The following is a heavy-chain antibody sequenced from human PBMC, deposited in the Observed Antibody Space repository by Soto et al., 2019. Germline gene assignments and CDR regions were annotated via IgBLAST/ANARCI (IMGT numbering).Heavy chain of an antibody. CDR3: VKRGRNWGAFDF. J-gene: IGHJ3*01. CDR1: GFILNNYA. CDR2: IGGTDGDSDGVP. V-gene: IGHV3-23*01. Sequence: VQLLESGGDLVQPGGSLKLSCVASGFILNNYAMSWVRQAPGKGLEGVSTIGGTDGDSDGVPWYEDSVKGRFTISRDSSANTLFLHMDNLRAEDSALYYCVKRGRNWGAFDFWGQGTTVVVSS. D-gene: IGHD7-27*01.